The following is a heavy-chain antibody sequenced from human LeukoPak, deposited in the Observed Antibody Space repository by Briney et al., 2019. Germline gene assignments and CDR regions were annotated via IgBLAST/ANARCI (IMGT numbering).Heavy chain of an antibody. CDR3: SRNKGEYFYYYMDV. CDR2: ISLIGRT. D-gene: IGHD3-16*01. CDR1: GYSISSGYY. J-gene: IGHJ6*03. Sequence: PETLSPTCTVSGYSISSGYYWGWIRQPPGKGLEWIGSISLIGRTYYKPSLTSRVSPSVDTSKNPFSLRLSSVTAPRTAVYYCSRNKGEYFYYYMDVWGKGTTVTVSS. V-gene: IGHV4-38-2*02.